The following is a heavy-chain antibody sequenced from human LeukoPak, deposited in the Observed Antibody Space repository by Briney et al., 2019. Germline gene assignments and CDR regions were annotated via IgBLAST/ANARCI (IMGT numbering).Heavy chain of an antibody. CDR2: INPSGGST. CDR1: GYTFTSYY. Sequence: GASVKVSCKASGYTFTSYYMHWVRQAPGQGLEWMGIINPSGGSTSYAQKFQGRVTMTRDTSTSTVYMELSSLRSEDTAVYYCAREDNLRYSSKPFDPWGQGTLVTVST. J-gene: IGHJ5*02. CDR3: AREDNLRYSSKPFDP. D-gene: IGHD3-9*01. V-gene: IGHV1-46*01.